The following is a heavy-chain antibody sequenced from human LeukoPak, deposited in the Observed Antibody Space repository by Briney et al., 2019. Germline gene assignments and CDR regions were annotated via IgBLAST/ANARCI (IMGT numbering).Heavy chain of an antibody. J-gene: IGHJ4*02. D-gene: IGHD3-22*01. CDR3: VRELYFYDSSGYYY. CDR1: GFSFSSYS. Sequence: PGGSLRLSCAASGFSFSSYSMNWVRQAPGKGLEWVSYISSSSSRIYYADSVKGRFNISRDNAKNSLYLQMHSLRDEDTAVYYCVRELYFYDSSGYYYWGQGTLVSVSS. V-gene: IGHV3-48*02. CDR2: ISSSSSRI.